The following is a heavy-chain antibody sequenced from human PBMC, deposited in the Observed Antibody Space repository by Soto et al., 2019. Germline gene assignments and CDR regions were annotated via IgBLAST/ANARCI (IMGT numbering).Heavy chain of an antibody. V-gene: IGHV1-2*04. CDR3: AREDLGYCSGGSCYSGYYYGMDV. D-gene: IGHD2-15*01. CDR2: INPNRGGT. CDR1: GYTFTGYY. J-gene: IGHJ6*02. Sequence: ASVKVSCTASGYTFTGYYMHWVRQAPGQGLEWMGWINPNRGGTNYAQKFQGWVTMTRDTSISTAYMELSRLRSDDTAVYYCAREDLGYCSGGSCYSGYYYGMDVWGQGTTVTVSS.